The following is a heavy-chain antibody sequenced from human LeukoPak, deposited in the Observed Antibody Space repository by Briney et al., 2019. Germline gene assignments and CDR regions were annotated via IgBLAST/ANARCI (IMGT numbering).Heavy chain of an antibody. CDR1: GYTFTSYY. CDR3: ARGKIRLRLGELSPPSDY. D-gene: IGHD3-16*02. J-gene: IGHJ4*02. V-gene: IGHV1-46*01. CDR2: INPSGGST. Sequence: ASVKVSCKASGYTFTSYYMHWVRQAPGQGLEWMGIINPSGGSTSYAQKFQGGVTMTRDTSTSTVYMELSSLRSEDTAVYYCARGKIRLRLGELSPPSDYWGQGTLVTVSS.